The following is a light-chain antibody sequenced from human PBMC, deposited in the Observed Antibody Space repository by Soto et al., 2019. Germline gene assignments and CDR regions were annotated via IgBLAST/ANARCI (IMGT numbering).Light chain of an antibody. J-gene: IGLJ3*02. CDR3: SSYTSSSTWV. CDR2: EVS. V-gene: IGLV2-14*01. Sequence: QSALTQPASVSGSPGQSITISCTGTSSDVGDYNYVSWYQQHPGKAPNLMIYEVSYRPSGISNRFSGSKSGNTASLTISGLQAEDEADYYCSSYTSSSTWVFGGGTKLTVL. CDR1: SSDVGDYNY.